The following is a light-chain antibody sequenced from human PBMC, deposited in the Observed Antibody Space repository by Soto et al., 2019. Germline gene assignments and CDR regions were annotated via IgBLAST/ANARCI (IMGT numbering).Light chain of an antibody. V-gene: IGLV2-14*01. CDR3: SSYTSSSTLGNV. CDR2: DVS. CDR1: SSDVGGYNY. J-gene: IGLJ1*01. Sequence: QSVLTQPASVSGPPGQSITISCTGTSSDVGGYNYVSWYQQYPGRAPKLMICDVSNRPSGVSNRFSGSKSGNTASLTISGLQTEDEADYYCSSYTSSSTLGNVFGTGTKVTVL.